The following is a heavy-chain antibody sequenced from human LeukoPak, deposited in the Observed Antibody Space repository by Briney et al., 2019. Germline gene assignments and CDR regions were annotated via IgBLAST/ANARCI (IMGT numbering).Heavy chain of an antibody. CDR3: ARDRLHYGEYEKTLDY. CDR2: INWNGGST. V-gene: IGHV3-20*04. Sequence: RAGRSLTLSCAASGFSFVDYGMSWVRQAPGKGQEWVSGINWNGGSTGYADSVKGRFTISRDNSKNTLYLQMNSLRADDTAVYYCARDRLHYGEYEKTLDYWGQGTLVTVSS. D-gene: IGHD4-17*01. J-gene: IGHJ4*02. CDR1: GFSFVDYG.